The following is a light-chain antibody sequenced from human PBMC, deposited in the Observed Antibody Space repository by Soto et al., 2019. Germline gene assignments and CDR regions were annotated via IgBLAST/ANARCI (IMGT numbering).Light chain of an antibody. CDR3: QKCNSAPFT. V-gene: IGKV1-27*01. CDR2: ASS. J-gene: IGKJ3*01. Sequence: DIQMTQSPSSLSASVGDRVNITCRASQGISNYLAWYQQKPGKVPKLLIYASSNLQSGVPSRFSGSGSGTDFTLTISSLQPEDVATYYCQKCNSAPFTFGPGTNVDIK. CDR1: QGISNY.